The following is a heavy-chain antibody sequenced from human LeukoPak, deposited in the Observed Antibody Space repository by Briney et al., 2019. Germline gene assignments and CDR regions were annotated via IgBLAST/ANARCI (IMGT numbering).Heavy chain of an antibody. CDR3: ASTSYTYGFAYYAMDV. CDR2: ISSSSSYI. CDR1: GFTFSSYS. Sequence: GGSLRLSCAASGFTFSSYSMNWVRQAPGKGLEWVSSISSSSSYIYYADSVKGRFTISRDNAKNTLYLQMNSLRAEDTAVYYCASTSYTYGFAYYAMDVWGQGTTVTVSS. V-gene: IGHV3-21*01. D-gene: IGHD5-18*01. J-gene: IGHJ6*02.